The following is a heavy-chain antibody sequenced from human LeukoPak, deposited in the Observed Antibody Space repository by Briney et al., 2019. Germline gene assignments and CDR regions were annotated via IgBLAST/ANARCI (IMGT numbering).Heavy chain of an antibody. J-gene: IGHJ4*02. V-gene: IGHV3-30-3*01. CDR3: ARDRERWLQTFDY. CDR1: GFTFSSYA. D-gene: IGHD5-24*01. CDR2: ISYDGSNK. Sequence: AGRSLRLSCAASGFTFSSYAMHWVRQAAGKGLEWVAVISYDGSNKYYADSVKGRFTTSRDNSKNTLYLQMNSLRAEDTAVYYCARDRERWLQTFDYWGQGTLVTVSS.